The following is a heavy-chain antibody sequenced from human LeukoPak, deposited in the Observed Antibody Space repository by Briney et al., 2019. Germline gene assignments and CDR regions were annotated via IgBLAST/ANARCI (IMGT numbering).Heavy chain of an antibody. J-gene: IGHJ3*02. CDR2: IYPGDSDT. V-gene: IGHV5-51*01. Sequence: LGESLKISCKGSGYTFGAYWIGWVRQMPGKGLEWMGIIYPGDSDTRYSPSFQGQVTISADKSISTAYLQWSSLKASDTAMYYCARQGEYCGGDCYRNGAFDIWGQGTMVTVSS. CDR3: ARQGEYCGGDCYRNGAFDI. CDR1: GYTFGAYW. D-gene: IGHD2-21*02.